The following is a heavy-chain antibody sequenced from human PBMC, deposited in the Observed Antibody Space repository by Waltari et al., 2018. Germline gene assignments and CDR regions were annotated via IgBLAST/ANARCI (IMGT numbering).Heavy chain of an antibody. CDR1: GYGFPSSC. Sequence: EVQLVQPGAEVKKPGESLKASRNGSGYGFPSSCIASVRQMPGKGLEWMGIIFPGDSYTIYSPSFQGQVTISADKSSSTAYLQWSSLKASDTAMYYCARYGRGQLVSYWGQGTLVTVSS. CDR2: IFPGDSYT. J-gene: IGHJ4*02. D-gene: IGHD6-6*01. V-gene: IGHV5-51*01. CDR3: ARYGRGQLVSY.